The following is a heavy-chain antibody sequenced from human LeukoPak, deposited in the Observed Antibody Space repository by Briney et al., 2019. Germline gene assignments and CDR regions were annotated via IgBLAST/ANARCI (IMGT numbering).Heavy chain of an antibody. Sequence: ASGKVCCKVSGYTLTELSMHWVRQAPGKGLEGMGGFDPEAGETIYAQKFQGRVTMTEDTSTDTAYMELNSLRSEDTAVYYCATDSPEYTSGRYGDSWGQGTLVTVSS. J-gene: IGHJ4*02. D-gene: IGHD6-19*01. CDR3: ATDSPEYTSGRYGDS. V-gene: IGHV1-24*01. CDR1: GYTLTELS. CDR2: FDPEAGET.